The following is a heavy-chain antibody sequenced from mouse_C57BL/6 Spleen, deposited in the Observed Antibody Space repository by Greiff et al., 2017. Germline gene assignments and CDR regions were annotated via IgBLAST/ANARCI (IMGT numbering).Heavy chain of an antibody. CDR2: IWTGGGT. V-gene: IGHV2-9-1*01. CDR1: GFSLTSYA. D-gene: IGHD2-4*01. CDR3: ARSEDYDVEAWFAD. J-gene: IGHJ3*01. Sequence: VKLVESGPGLVAPSQSLSITCTVSGFSLTSYAISWVRQPPGKGLEWLGVIWTGGGTNYNSALKSRLSISKDNSKSQVFLKMNSLQTDDTARYYCARSEDYDVEAWFADWGQGTLVTVSA.